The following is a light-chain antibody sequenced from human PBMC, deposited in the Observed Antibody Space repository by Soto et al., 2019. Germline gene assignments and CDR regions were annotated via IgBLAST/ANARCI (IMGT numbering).Light chain of an antibody. CDR3: QQSYSTTWT. V-gene: IGKV1-39*01. CDR1: QGISTY. CDR2: AAS. J-gene: IGKJ1*01. Sequence: DIQMTQSPSSPSASVGDRVTITCRASQGISTYLNWYLQKPGKAPKLLIYAASSLQSGVPSRFSGSGSETDFTLTISSLQPEDFATYSCQQSYSTTWTFGQGTKVDIK.